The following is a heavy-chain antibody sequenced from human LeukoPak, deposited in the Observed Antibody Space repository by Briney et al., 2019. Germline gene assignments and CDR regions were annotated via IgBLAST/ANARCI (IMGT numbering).Heavy chain of an antibody. V-gene: IGHV1-46*01. CDR1: GYTFTSYY. J-gene: IGHJ6*02. D-gene: IGHD2-15*01. CDR2: INPSGGST. Sequence: GASVKASCKASGYTFTSYYMHWVRQAPGQGLEWMGIINPSGGSTSYAQKFQGRVTMTRDTSTSTVYMGLSSLRSEDTAVYYCALADYYYYGMDVWGQGTTVTVSS. CDR3: ALADYYYYGMDV.